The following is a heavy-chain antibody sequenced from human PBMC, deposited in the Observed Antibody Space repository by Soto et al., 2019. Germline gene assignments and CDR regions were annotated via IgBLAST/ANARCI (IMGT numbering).Heavy chain of an antibody. CDR1: GFTFSGSA. V-gene: IGHV3-73*01. CDR2: IRSKANSYAT. Sequence: EVQLVESGGGLVQPGGSLKLSCAASGFTFSGSAMHWVRQASGKGLEWVGRIRSKANSYATAYAASVKGRFTISRDDSKNTAYLQMNSLKTEDTAVYYCTSNYYGSGSQHYYYYMDVWGKGTTFTVSS. D-gene: IGHD3-10*01. CDR3: TSNYYGSGSQHYYYYMDV. J-gene: IGHJ6*03.